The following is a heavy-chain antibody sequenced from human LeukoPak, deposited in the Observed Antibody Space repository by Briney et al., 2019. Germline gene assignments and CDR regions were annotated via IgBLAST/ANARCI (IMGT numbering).Heavy chain of an antibody. J-gene: IGHJ4*02. CDR2: IYYSGST. D-gene: IGHD5-24*01. Sequence: SETLSLTCTVSGGSISSYYWSWIRQPPGKGLEWIGYIYYSGSTNYNPSLKSRVTISVDTSKNQFSLKLSSVTAADTAVYYCARGKDGYITPTDYWGQGTLVTVSS. CDR1: GGSISSYY. CDR3: ARGKDGYITPTDY. V-gene: IGHV4-59*01.